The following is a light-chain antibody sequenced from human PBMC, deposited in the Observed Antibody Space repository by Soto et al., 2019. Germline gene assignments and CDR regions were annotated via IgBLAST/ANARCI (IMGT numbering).Light chain of an antibody. Sequence: QSALTQPASVSGSPGQSITISCTGTSSDIGSYNRVSWYQQHPGKAHKLMIYEDTQRPSRVSNRFSGSKSGNTASLTITGLQAEDEADYYCCSYAGPTIFVVFGGGTKVTVL. J-gene: IGLJ2*01. CDR1: SSDIGSYNR. CDR3: CSYAGPTIFVV. V-gene: IGLV2-23*02. CDR2: EDT.